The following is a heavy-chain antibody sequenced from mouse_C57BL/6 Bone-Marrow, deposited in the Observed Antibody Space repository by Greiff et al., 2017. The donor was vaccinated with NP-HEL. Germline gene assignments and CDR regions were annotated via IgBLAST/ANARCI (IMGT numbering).Heavy chain of an antibody. J-gene: IGHJ2*01. D-gene: IGHD1-1*01. Sequence: VQLQQSDAELVKPGASVKISCKVSGYTFTDHTIHWMKQRPEQGLEWIGYIYPRDGSTKYNEKFKGKATLTADKSSSTAYMQLNSLTSEDSAVYFCARREDLLAVVAHFDYWGQGTTLTVSS. CDR1: GYTFTDHT. CDR2: IYPRDGST. CDR3: ARREDLLAVVAHFDY. V-gene: IGHV1-78*01.